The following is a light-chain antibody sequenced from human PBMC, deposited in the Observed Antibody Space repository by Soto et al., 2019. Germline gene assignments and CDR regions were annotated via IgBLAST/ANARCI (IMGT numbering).Light chain of an antibody. CDR1: QSLLSSNGNNY. J-gene: IGKJ4*01. CDR2: LGS. Sequence: DIVLTQSPLSLPVTPGEPASISCRSSQSLLSSNGNNYLDWYLQKPGQSPQVLIYLGSNRASGVPDRFSGSGSGTDFTLKISRVEADDVGVSYCMHGLTTSLTFSRGT. V-gene: IGKV2-28*01. CDR3: MHGLTTSLT.